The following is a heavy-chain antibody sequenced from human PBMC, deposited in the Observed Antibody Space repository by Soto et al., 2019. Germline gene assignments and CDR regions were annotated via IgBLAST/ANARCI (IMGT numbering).Heavy chain of an antibody. J-gene: IGHJ6*04. D-gene: IGHD2-2*01. CDR1: GFTFSSYG. Sequence: GGSLRLSCAASGFTFSSYGMHWVRQAPGKGLEWVAVISYDGSNKYYADSVKGRFTISRDNSKNALYLQMNSLRAEDTAVYYCAKDCDIVVVPAAPGSMDVWGKGTTVTVSS. CDR3: AKDCDIVVVPAAPGSMDV. V-gene: IGHV3-30*18. CDR2: ISYDGSNK.